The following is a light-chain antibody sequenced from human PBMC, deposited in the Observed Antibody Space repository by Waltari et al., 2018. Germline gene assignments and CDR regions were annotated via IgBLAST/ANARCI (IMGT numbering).Light chain of an antibody. J-gene: IGLJ1*01. Sequence: QSALTQPASVSVSPGQSITISCTGTSSAVGSYNLVSWSQQHPVKAPKLMLYGVSKRPSGGSNRFSGSKSADTASLTISGLKAEDEVDYYCCSYAGSTTYVFGSGTKFTVL. V-gene: IGLV2-23*02. CDR1: SSAVGSYNL. CDR3: CSYAGSTTYV. CDR2: GVS.